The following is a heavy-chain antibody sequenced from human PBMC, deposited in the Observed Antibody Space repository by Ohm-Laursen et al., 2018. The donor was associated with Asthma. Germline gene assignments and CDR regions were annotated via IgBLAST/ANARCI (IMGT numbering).Heavy chain of an antibody. D-gene: IGHD2-21*01. V-gene: IGHV1-18*04. J-gene: IGHJ4*02. Sequence: GSSVKVSCNASGYSVTSYAFSWVRQAPGQRPEWMGWIYIGNTNYAPNFRGRITMTTDTSTNTAYMELRSLTSDDTAVYYCVRDVVDRFDYWGQGSLVIVSS. CDR3: VRDVVDRFDY. CDR2: IYIGNT. CDR1: GYSVTSYA.